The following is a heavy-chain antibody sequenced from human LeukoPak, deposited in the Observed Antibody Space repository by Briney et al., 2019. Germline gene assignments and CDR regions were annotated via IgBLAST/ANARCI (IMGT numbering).Heavy chain of an antibody. Sequence: GGSLRLSCAASGFTVSSNYMSWVRQAPGKGLEWVSVIYSGGSTYYADSVKGRFTISRDNSKNTLYLQMNSLRPEDTAVCYCAKDRGGSYSFFDYWGQGTLVTVSS. D-gene: IGHD1-26*01. J-gene: IGHJ4*02. CDR2: IYSGGST. CDR3: AKDRGGSYSFFDY. CDR1: GFTVSSNY. V-gene: IGHV3-66*01.